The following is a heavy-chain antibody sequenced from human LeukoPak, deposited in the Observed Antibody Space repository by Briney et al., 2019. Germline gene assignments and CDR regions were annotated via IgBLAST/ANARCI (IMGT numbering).Heavy chain of an antibody. V-gene: IGHV3-64*01. J-gene: IGHJ4*02. CDR3: ARDPHFGSTSCLSYFDY. CDR2: ISSDGGVT. Sequence: GGSLRLSCAASGFTFSGHAMHWVRQAPGKGLEYVSAISSDGGVTYYANSVRGRFTISRDNSKNTVHLQMGSLRGEDMAVYYCARDPHFGSTSCLSYFDYWGQGTLVTVSS. CDR1: GFTFSGHA. D-gene: IGHD2-2*01.